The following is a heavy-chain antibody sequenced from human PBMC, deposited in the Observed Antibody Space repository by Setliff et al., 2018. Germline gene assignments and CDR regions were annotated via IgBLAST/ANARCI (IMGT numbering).Heavy chain of an antibody. CDR3: ARHSHYYDSSGLDY. CDR2: IGHSDMP. J-gene: IGHJ4*02. D-gene: IGHD3-22*01. V-gene: IGHV4-34*01. Sequence: SETLSLTCTVYGGSFTGYYWSWFRQVPGKGLEWIAEIGHSDMPHYNPSLKSRVTISADTSKSEFSLRLNSVTAADSAVYYCARHSHYYDSSGLDYWGQGTLVTVSS. CDR1: GGSFTGYY.